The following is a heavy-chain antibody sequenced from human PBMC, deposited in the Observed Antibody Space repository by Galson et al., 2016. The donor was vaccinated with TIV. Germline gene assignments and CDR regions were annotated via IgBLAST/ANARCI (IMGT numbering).Heavy chain of an antibody. J-gene: IGHJ4*02. CDR1: GNSLNELV. V-gene: IGHV1-24*01. CDR3: ATVAWFPGLSLDN. Sequence: SVKVSCKVSGNSLNELVIHWVRQAPGKGLEWMGGFDPEVSKTVYAQMLQGRVTMAADTSRNTAYMELGSLRFEDTAVYYCATVAWFPGLSLDNWGQGNLVTVSS. D-gene: IGHD2/OR15-2a*01. CDR2: FDPEVSKT.